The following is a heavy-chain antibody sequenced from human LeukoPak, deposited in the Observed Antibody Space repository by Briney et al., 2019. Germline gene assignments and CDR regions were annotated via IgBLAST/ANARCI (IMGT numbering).Heavy chain of an antibody. CDR1: GFTFSNYA. Sequence: GGSLRLSCTASGFTFSNYAMSWARQAPGKGLEWVSTISASGFTTFYADSVKGRFTISRGNSRNTVYLQMNSLRADDTALYYCVHRGGSEKPTPFDFWGQGILVTVSS. CDR3: VHRGGSEKPTPFDF. CDR2: ISASGFTT. D-gene: IGHD3-10*01. V-gene: IGHV3-23*01. J-gene: IGHJ4*02.